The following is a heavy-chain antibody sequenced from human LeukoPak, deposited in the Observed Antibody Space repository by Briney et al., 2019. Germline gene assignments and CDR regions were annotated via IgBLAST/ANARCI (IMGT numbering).Heavy chain of an antibody. CDR3: ARDPNYSSGWYYFDY. CDR1: GGTFSSYA. D-gene: IGHD6-19*01. CDR2: IIPIFGTA. V-gene: IGHV1-69*13. J-gene: IGHJ4*02. Sequence: GASVKVSRKASGGTFSSYAISWVRQAPGQGLEWMGGIIPIFGTANYAQKFQGRVTITADESTSTAYMELSSLRSEDTAVYYCARDPNYSSGWYYFDYWGQGTLVTVSS.